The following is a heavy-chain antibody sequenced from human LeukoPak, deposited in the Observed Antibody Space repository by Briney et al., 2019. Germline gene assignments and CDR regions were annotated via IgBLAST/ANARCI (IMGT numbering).Heavy chain of an antibody. J-gene: IGHJ4*02. CDR2: IGTAGDT. CDR3: ARVRYDSSGYYYFDY. V-gene: IGHV3-13*01. Sequence: GGSLRLSCAASGFTFGSYDMHWVRQATGKGLEWVSAIGTAGDTYYPGSVKGRFTISRENAKNSLYLQMNSLRAGDTAVYYCARVRYDSSGYYYFDYWGQGTLVTVSS. CDR1: GFTFGSYD. D-gene: IGHD3-22*01.